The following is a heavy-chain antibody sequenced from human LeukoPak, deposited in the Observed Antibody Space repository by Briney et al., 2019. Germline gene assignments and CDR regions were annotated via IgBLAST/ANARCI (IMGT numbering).Heavy chain of an antibody. Sequence: SQTLSLTCTVSGGSISSGGYYWSWIRQHPGKGLEWIGYIYYSGSTYYNPSLKSRVTISVDTSKNQFSLKLSSVTAADTAVYYCARGGGHSWYQLPWNYWGQGTLVTVSS. D-gene: IGHD2-2*01. CDR2: IYYSGST. V-gene: IGHV4-31*03. J-gene: IGHJ4*02. CDR1: GGSISSGGYY. CDR3: ARGGGHSWYQLPWNY.